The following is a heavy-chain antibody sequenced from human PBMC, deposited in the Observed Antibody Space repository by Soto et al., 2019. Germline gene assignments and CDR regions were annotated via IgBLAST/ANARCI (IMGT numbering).Heavy chain of an antibody. V-gene: IGHV4-59*12. CDR2: IYYSGST. J-gene: IGHJ6*03. CDR1: GGSISSYY. CDR3: ARGIAPLVYYSYYMVL. D-gene: IGHD6-13*01. Sequence: QVQLQESGPGLVKPSETLSLTCTVSGGSISSYYWSWIRQPPGKGLEWIGYIYYSGSTNYNPSLKSRLTMSVVISKNHFALKLGSVIAADTAVYYCARGIAPLVYYSYYMVLWGKGTTVSASS.